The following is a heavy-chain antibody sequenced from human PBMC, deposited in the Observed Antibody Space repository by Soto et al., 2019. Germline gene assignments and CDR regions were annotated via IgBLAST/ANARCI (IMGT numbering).Heavy chain of an antibody. V-gene: IGHV3-30*03. J-gene: IGHJ6*02. D-gene: IGHD3-9*01. CDR3: ARSTYYDILTGSYYYYAMDV. Sequence: QVQLVESGGGVVQPGRSLRLSCVASGFMFRNYGMHWIRQAPGKGLEWLAVISYDGSDDFYADSVKGRFTISRDNSKNTLYLQMNSLRAEDTAVYYCARSTYYDILTGSYYYYAMDVWGQGTTVTVSS. CDR1: GFMFRNYG. CDR2: ISYDGSDD.